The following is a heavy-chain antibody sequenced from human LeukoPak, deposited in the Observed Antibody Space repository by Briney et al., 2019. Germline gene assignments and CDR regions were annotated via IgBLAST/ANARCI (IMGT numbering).Heavy chain of an antibody. Sequence: PSETLSLTCTVSGGSISSSSYYWGWIRQPPGKGLEWIGSIYYSGSTYYNPSLKSRVTISVDTSKNQFSLKLSSVTAADTAVYYCARDSPRGYYDSSDPRGDAFDIWGQGTMVTVSS. CDR3: ARDSPRGYYDSSDPRGDAFDI. CDR1: GGSISSSSYY. CDR2: IYYSGST. V-gene: IGHV4-39*07. J-gene: IGHJ3*02. D-gene: IGHD3-22*01.